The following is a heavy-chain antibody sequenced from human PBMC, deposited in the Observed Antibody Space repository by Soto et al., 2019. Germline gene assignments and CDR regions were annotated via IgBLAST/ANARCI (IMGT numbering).Heavy chain of an antibody. CDR3: TRKGEYYDFWSGYSDAFDI. CDR2: IRSKANSYAT. D-gene: IGHD3-3*01. Sequence: PGGSLRLSCAASGFTFSGSAMHWVRQASGKGLEWVGRIRSKANSYATAYAASVKGRFTISRDDSKNTAYLQMNSLKTEDTAVYYCTRKGEYYDFWSGYSDAFDIWGQGTMVTVSS. CDR1: GFTFSGSA. V-gene: IGHV3-73*01. J-gene: IGHJ3*02.